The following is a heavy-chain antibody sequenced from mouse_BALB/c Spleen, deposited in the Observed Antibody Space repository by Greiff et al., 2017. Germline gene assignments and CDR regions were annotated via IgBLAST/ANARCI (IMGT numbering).Heavy chain of an antibody. Sequence: EVMLVESGGGLVQPGGSRKLSCAAYGFTFSSFGMHWVRQAPEKGLEWVAYISSGSSTIYYADTVKGRFTISRDNPKNTLFLQMTSLRSEDTAMYYCARDSYFDVWGAGTTVTVSS. V-gene: IGHV5-17*02. CDR3: ARDSYFDV. J-gene: IGHJ1*01. CDR1: GFTFSSFG. CDR2: ISSGSSTI.